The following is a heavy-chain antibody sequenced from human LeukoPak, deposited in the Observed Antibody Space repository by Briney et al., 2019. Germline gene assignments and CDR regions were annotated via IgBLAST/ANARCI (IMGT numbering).Heavy chain of an antibody. CDR3: ARDPLGSGYWLVPYYYYYYGMDV. CDR2: INPNSGGT. CDR1: GYTFTGYY. D-gene: IGHD3-22*01. V-gene: IGHV1-2*02. Sequence: ASVKVSCKASGYTFTGYYMHWVRQAPGQGLEWMGWINPNSGGTNYAQKFQGRVTMTRDTSISTAYMELSRLRSDDTAVYYCARDPLGSGYWLVPYYYYYYGMDVWGQGTTVTVSS. J-gene: IGHJ6*02.